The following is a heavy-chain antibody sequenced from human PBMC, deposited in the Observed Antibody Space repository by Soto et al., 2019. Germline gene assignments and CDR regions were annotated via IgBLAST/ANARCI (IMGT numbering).Heavy chain of an antibody. CDR1: GYSFSSYW. D-gene: IGHD2-2*01. Sequence: PGESLKISCKGSGYSFSSYWIGWARQMPGKGLEWMGIIYPGDSDTRYSPSFQGQVTISADKSISTTYLQWSSLKASGTAMYYCARPYCSSTSCYSPPDYWGQGTQVTVSS. CDR2: IYPGDSDT. CDR3: ARPYCSSTSCYSPPDY. J-gene: IGHJ4*02. V-gene: IGHV5-51*01.